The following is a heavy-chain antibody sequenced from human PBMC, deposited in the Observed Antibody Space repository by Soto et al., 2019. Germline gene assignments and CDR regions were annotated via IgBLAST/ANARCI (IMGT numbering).Heavy chain of an antibody. D-gene: IGHD3-3*01. V-gene: IGHV4-31*03. CDR3: ARFLEVVIAYWYFDL. CDR1: GGSISSGGYY. CDR2: IYYSGST. J-gene: IGHJ2*01. Sequence: QVQLQESGPGLVKPSQTLSLTCTVSGGSISSGGYYWSWIPQHPGKGLEWIGYIYYSGSTYYNPSFKSRVTISVDTYKNPFSLKLSSVSAADTAVYYCARFLEVVIAYWYFDLWGRGTLVTVSS.